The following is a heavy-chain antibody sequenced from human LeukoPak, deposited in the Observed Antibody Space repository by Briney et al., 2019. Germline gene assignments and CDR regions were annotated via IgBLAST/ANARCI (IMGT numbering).Heavy chain of an antibody. D-gene: IGHD6-19*01. V-gene: IGHV4-39*07. CDR3: AREGGWYHLPLDY. Sequence: SETLSLTCTVSGGSISSTSYFWGWIRQPPGKGLEWIGSIYYSGSTYYNPSLKSRVTISVDTSKNQFSLKLSSVTAADTAVYYCAREGGWYHLPLDYWGQGTLVTVSS. CDR2: IYYSGST. CDR1: GGSISSTSYF. J-gene: IGHJ4*02.